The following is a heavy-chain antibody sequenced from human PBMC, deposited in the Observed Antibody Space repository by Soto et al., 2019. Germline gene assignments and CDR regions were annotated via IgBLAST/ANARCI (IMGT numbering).Heavy chain of an antibody. CDR1: GYTFTSYG. Sequence: QVQLVQSGAEVKKPGASVKVSCKASGYTFTSYGISWVRQAPGQGLEWMGWISAYNGNTNYAQKLQGRVTMTTDTATSTAYMELRSLRSDDTAVYYCAREGLLMVYAIPEYFQHWGQGTLVTVSS. CDR3: AREGLLMVYAIPEYFQH. J-gene: IGHJ1*01. CDR2: ISAYNGNT. V-gene: IGHV1-18*01. D-gene: IGHD2-8*01.